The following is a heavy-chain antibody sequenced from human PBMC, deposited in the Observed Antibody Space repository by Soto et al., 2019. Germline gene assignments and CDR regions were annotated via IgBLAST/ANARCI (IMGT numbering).Heavy chain of an antibody. CDR2: IYYSGST. V-gene: IGHV4-59*01. CDR1: GGSISSYY. Sequence: SETLSLTCTVSGGSISSYYWSWIRQPPGKGLEWIAYIYYSGSTNYNPSLKSRVTISVDTSKNQFSLKLSSVTAADTAVYYCARVEMATIGSPSYWYFDLWGRGILVTVSS. D-gene: IGHD5-12*01. J-gene: IGHJ2*01. CDR3: ARVEMATIGSPSYWYFDL.